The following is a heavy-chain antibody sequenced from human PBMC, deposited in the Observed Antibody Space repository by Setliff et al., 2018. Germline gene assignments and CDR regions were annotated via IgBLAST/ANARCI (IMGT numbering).Heavy chain of an antibody. D-gene: IGHD7-27*01. J-gene: IGHJ3*02. CDR2: ISGDSRSI. CDR1: GFTFRTYS. V-gene: IGHV3-23*01. CDR3: ARVIIGDRHAFDI. Sequence: GSLRLSCAASGFTFRTYSMSWVRQAPGKGLGWVSAISGDSRSIYYADSVKGRFTISRDNSKNTLYLQMDSLRAEDTAMYHCARVIIGDRHAFDIWGQGTMVTV.